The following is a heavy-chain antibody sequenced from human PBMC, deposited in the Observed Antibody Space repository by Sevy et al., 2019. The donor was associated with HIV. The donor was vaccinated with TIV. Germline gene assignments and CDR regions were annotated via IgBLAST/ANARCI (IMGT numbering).Heavy chain of an antibody. Sequence: GGSLRLSCAASGFTLSDYYMSWIRQAPGKGLEWVSYISSSGSTIYYADSVKGRFTISRDNAKNLLYLQMNSLRAEDTAVYYCARDAAAAPGYFDYWGQGTLVTVSS. CDR2: ISSSGSTI. J-gene: IGHJ4*02. D-gene: IGHD6-13*01. V-gene: IGHV3-11*01. CDR1: GFTLSDYY. CDR3: ARDAAAAPGYFDY.